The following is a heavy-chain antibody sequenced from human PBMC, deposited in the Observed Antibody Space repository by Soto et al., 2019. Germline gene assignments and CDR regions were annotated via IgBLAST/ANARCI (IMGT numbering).Heavy chain of an antibody. CDR3: ARGSGYYYWDDY. J-gene: IGHJ4*02. Sequence: QVQLVQSGAEEKKPGASVKVSCKASGYTFTNYAMHWVRQAPGQRLEWMGWINAGNGNTKSSQKFQGRLTITRDTSASTAYMEPSSLRSEDTALYYCARGSGYYYWDDYWGQGTLVTVSS. CDR2: INAGNGNT. CDR1: GYTFTNYA. V-gene: IGHV1-3*05. D-gene: IGHD3-22*01.